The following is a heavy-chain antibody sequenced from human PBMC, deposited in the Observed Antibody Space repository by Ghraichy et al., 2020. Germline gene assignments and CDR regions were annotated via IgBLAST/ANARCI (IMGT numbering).Heavy chain of an antibody. J-gene: IGHJ2*01. CDR3: ARAGPRDWYSDL. Sequence: SETPSLTCTVSGGSISPYYWSWIRQPPGKGLEWLGYIHSSGSAKYSPSLNSRVTFSIDTSKNQLSLKLNSVTAADTAVYYCARAGPRDWYSDLWGRGTLVAGSS. V-gene: IGHV4-59*01. D-gene: IGHD2-8*02. CDR2: IHSSGSA. CDR1: GGSISPYY.